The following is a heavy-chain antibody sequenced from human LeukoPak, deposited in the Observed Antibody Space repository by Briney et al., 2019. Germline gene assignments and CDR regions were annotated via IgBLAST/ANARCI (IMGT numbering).Heavy chain of an antibody. CDR2: IWNDGSNK. J-gene: IGHJ4*02. D-gene: IGHD6-13*01. CDR3: AKDLSSSWFEGLDN. V-gene: IGHV3-33*06. Sequence: PGRSLRLSCAASGFTLSTYGMYWVRQAPGKGLEGVAVIWNDGSNKHYADSVKGRFTISRDNSKNTLDRQMNSLRAEDTAVYYCAKDLSSSWFEGLDNWGQGTLVTVSS. CDR1: GFTLSTYG.